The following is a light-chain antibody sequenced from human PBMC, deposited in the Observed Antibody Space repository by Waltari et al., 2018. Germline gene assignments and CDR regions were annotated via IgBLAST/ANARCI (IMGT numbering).Light chain of an antibody. CDR3: QQYDTWPPLT. CDR2: GAS. J-gene: IGKJ4*01. CDR1: QSVSNN. Sequence: LSCRASQSVSNNLAWYQQKPGQAPRLLVYGASTRATGIPARFSGSGSGTEFTLTISSLQSEDFALYYCQQYDTWPPLTFGGGTKVEIK. V-gene: IGKV3-15*01.